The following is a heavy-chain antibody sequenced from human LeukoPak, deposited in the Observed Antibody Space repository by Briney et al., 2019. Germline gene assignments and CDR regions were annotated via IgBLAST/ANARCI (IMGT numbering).Heavy chain of an antibody. V-gene: IGHV3-30*18. Sequence: GGSLRLSCAASGFTFSSYGMHWVRQAPGKGLEWVAVISYDGSNKYYADSVKGRFTISRDNSKNTLYLQMNSLRAEDTAVYYCVKDAGPRPLVFFDTWGQGTLVTVSS. CDR2: ISYDGSNK. CDR3: VKDAGPRPLVFFDT. D-gene: IGHD6-6*01. J-gene: IGHJ4*02. CDR1: GFTFSSYG.